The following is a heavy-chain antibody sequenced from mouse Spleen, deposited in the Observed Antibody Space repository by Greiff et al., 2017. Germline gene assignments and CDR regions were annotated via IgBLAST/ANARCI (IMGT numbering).Heavy chain of an antibody. J-gene: IGHJ4*01. V-gene: IGHV5-17*02. Sequence: EVQRVESGGGLVQPGGSRKLSCAASGFTFSSFGMHWVRQAPEKGLEWVAYISSGSSTIYYADTVKGRFTISRDNPKNTLFLQMTSLRSEDTAMYYCARGGYGNYYAMDYWGQGTSVTVSS. CDR1: GFTFSSFG. CDR2: ISSGSSTI. CDR3: ARGGYGNYYAMDY. D-gene: IGHD2-1*01.